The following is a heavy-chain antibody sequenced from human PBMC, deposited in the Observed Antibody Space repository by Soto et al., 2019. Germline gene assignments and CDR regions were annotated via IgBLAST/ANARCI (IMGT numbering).Heavy chain of an antibody. CDR3: ASTSDYGDPRRGMDV. Sequence: GASVKVSCKASGGTFSSYAISWVRQAPGQGLEWMGGIIPILGTANYAQKFQGRVTITADESTSTAYMELSSLRSEDTAVYYCASTSDYGDPRRGMDVWGQGTTVTVSS. J-gene: IGHJ6*02. V-gene: IGHV1-69*13. D-gene: IGHD4-17*01. CDR1: GGTFSSYA. CDR2: IIPILGTA.